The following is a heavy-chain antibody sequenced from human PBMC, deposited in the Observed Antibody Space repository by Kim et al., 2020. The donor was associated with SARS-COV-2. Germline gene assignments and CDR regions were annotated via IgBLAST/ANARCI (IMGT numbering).Heavy chain of an antibody. CDR1: GYNYISYG. Sequence: ASVKVSCKASGYNYISYGISWVRQAPGQGLEWLGWVSAYNGNTNYAQKLQDRVIMTTDTSTSTAYMELRNLRSDDTVVYYCARDGGGCGGDCYPTPYYYYYMDVWGKGTTVTVSS. CDR2: VSAYNGNT. J-gene: IGHJ6*03. V-gene: IGHV1-18*01. CDR3: ARDGGGCGGDCYPTPYYYYYMDV. D-gene: IGHD2-21*01.